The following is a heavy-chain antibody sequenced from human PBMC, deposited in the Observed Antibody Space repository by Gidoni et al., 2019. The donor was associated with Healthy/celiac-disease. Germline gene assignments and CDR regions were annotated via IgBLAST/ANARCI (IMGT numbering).Heavy chain of an antibody. D-gene: IGHD3-22*01. CDR3: ARHDPDYYDSSGYYSGWFDP. CDR1: GCSISSSSYY. J-gene: IGHJ5*02. Sequence: QLQLQESGPGLVKPSETLSLTCTVSGCSISSSSYYWGWIRQPPGKGLEWIGSIYYSGSTYYNPSLKSRVTISVDTSKNQFSLKLSSVTAADTAVYYCARHDPDYYDSSGYYSGWFDPWGQGTLVTVSS. V-gene: IGHV4-39*01. CDR2: IYYSGST.